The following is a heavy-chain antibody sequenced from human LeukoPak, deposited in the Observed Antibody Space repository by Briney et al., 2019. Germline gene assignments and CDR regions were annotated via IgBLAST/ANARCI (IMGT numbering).Heavy chain of an antibody. J-gene: IGHJ4*02. D-gene: IGHD5-18*01. CDR3: ARVGSYGLLDY. CDR1: GGSISSYY. V-gene: IGHV4-59*01. CDR2: IYYNGST. Sequence: SETLSLTCTVSGGSISSYYWTWIRQPPGKGLEWIGYIYYNGSTNYNPSLRSRVTMSVDTSKNQFSLKVSSVTAADTAVYYCARVGSYGLLDYWGQGTLVTVSS.